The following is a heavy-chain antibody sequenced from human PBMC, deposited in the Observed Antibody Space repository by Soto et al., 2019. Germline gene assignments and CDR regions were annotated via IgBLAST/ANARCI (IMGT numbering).Heavy chain of an antibody. V-gene: IGHV1-46*01. Sequence: QVQLVQSGAEVKKPGASVKVSCKPSGYTFTTYFLHGVRQAPGQGLEWMGIINPSDGSTTYAQSFQGRVTMTRDTSTSTAYMELSSLRSEDTAVYYCARVPTGRGDYDYWGQGTLVTVSS. D-gene: IGHD3-10*01. CDR2: INPSDGST. J-gene: IGHJ4*02. CDR3: ARVPTGRGDYDY. CDR1: GYTFTTYF.